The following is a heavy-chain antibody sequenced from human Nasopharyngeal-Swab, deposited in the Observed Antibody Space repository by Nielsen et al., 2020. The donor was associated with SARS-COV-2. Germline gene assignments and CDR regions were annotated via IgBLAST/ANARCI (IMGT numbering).Heavy chain of an antibody. CDR3: ARGSDCRAFDI. V-gene: IGHV4-59*01. Sequence: RQAPGKGLEWIGYIYYSGSTSYNPSLKSRGTISVDTSKNQFSLKVRTVTAADTAVYYCARGSDCRAFDIWGQGTMVTVSS. D-gene: IGHD1-26*01. CDR2: IYYSGST. J-gene: IGHJ3*02.